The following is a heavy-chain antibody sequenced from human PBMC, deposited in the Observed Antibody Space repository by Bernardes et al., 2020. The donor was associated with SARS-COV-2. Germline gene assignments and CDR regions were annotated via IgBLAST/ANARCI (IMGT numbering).Heavy chain of an antibody. CDR3: ARPLEGSYYDAFDI. D-gene: IGHD1-26*01. J-gene: IGHJ3*02. CDR1: GFTFGDYA. V-gene: IGHV3-9*01. CDR2: ISWNSGSI. Sequence: GGSLRLSCAASGFTFGDYAMHWVRQAPGKGLEWVSGISWNSGSIGYADSVKGRFTISRDNSKNTLYLQMNSLRAEDTAVYYCARPLEGSYYDAFDIWGQGTMVTVSS.